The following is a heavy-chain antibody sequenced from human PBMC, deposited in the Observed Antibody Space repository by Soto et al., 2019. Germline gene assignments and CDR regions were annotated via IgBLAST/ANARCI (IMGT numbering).Heavy chain of an antibody. CDR2: INHSGST. D-gene: IGHD3-10*01. J-gene: IGHJ4*02. Sequence: PSETLSLTCAVYGGSFSGYYWSWIRQPPGKGLEWIGEINHSGSTNYNPSLKSRVTISVDTSKNQFSLKLSSVTAADTAVYYCARGRYFYGSGRYRTTFDYWAQGTLVTVSS. V-gene: IGHV4-34*01. CDR1: GGSFSGYY. CDR3: ARGRYFYGSGRYRTTFDY.